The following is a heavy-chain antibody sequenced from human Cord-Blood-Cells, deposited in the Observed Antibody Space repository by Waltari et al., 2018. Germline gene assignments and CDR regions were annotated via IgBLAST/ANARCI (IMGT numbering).Heavy chain of an antibody. CDR2: ISSSGSTI. CDR3: ARGARVRGVKLYFDY. CDR1: GFTFSSYE. Sequence: EVQLVESGGGLVQPGGSLRLSCAASGFTFSSYEMNWVRPAPGKGLEWVSYISSSGSTIYYADSVKGRFTISRDNAKNSLYLQMNSLRAEDTAVYYCARGARVRGVKLYFDYWGQGTLVTVSS. J-gene: IGHJ4*02. V-gene: IGHV3-48*03. D-gene: IGHD3-10*01.